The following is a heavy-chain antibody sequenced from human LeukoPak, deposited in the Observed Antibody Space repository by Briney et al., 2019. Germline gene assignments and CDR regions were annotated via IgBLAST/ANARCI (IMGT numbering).Heavy chain of an antibody. V-gene: IGHV5-51*01. CDR1: GYSFTSYW. CDR2: IYPGDSDT. CDR3: ARGTTGTTTDLGFDY. J-gene: IGHJ4*02. Sequence: GESLKISCKGSGYSFTSYWIGWVRQMPGKGLEWMGIIYPGDSDTRYSPSFQGQVTISADKSISTAYLQWSSLKASDTAMYYCARGTTGTTTDLGFDYWGQGTLVTVSS. D-gene: IGHD1-1*01.